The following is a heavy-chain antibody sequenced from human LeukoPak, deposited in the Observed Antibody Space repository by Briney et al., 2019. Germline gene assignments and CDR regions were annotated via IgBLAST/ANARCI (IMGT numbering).Heavy chain of an antibody. D-gene: IGHD6-19*01. Sequence: PVGCLRLSCETSGFTFSAYAMNWVRQAPRQGLGWFSVISGSGDSTYYADSVRGRFTVSRDNSRTTLYLQINSLRVEDTAIYYCVLGGSGWYRNYYYYGIDVWARETTVSVSS. CDR2: ISGSGDST. CDR1: GFTFSAYA. J-gene: IGHJ6*01. V-gene: IGHV3-23*01. CDR3: VLGGSGWYRNYYYYGIDV.